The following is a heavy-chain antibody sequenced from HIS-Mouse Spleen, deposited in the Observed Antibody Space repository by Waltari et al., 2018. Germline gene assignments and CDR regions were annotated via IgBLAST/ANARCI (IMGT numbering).Heavy chain of an antibody. V-gene: IGHV3-7*01. CDR1: GFTFSSYC. CDR2: IKQDGSEK. Sequence: EVQLVESGGGLFQPGVSLRLSCAASGFTFSSYCMSWVSQAPGKGLEWVANIKQDGSEKYYVDSVKGRFTISRDNAKNSLYLQMNSLRAEDTAVYYCASSRNYNYWGQGTLVTVSS. CDR3: ASSRNYNY. J-gene: IGHJ4*02. D-gene: IGHD1-7*01.